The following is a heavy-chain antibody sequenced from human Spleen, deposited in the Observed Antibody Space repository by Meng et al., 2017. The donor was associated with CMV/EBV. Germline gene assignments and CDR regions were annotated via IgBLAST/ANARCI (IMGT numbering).Heavy chain of an antibody. CDR1: GGSYSGDQ. Sequence: VKLKQRAAGRLKASETLSPTDVVYGGSYSGDQGTWIRQPPGKRMERNGEINNSGRTNHNPVLKSRVTTSVDTYKNQFTLKPSSVTAEDTAVYDCARTATVLIFDYWGQGTLVTVSS. CDR3: ARTATVLIFDY. J-gene: IGHJ4*02. V-gene: IGHV4-34*01. CDR2: INNSGRT. D-gene: IGHD1-1*01.